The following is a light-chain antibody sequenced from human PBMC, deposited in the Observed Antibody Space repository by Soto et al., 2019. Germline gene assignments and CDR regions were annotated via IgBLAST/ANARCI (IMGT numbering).Light chain of an antibody. CDR1: SSDVGSYNL. Sequence: SVLTQPASVSGSPGQSITISCTGTSSDVGSYNLVSWYQQHPGKAPKLMIYEGSKRPSGVSNRFSGSKSGNTASLTISGLQAVDEADYYCCSYAGSSTVVFGGGTKLTVL. V-gene: IGLV2-23*01. J-gene: IGLJ2*01. CDR3: CSYAGSSTVV. CDR2: EGS.